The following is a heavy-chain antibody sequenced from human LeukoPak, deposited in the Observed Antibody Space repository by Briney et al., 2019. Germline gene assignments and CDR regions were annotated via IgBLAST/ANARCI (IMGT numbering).Heavy chain of an antibody. J-gene: IGHJ6*03. D-gene: IGHD2-2*01. CDR3: ARGVVSGWNYYYYMDV. CDR1: GYTFTSYD. V-gene: IGHV1-8*03. Sequence: ASVKVSCKASGYTFTSYDINWVRQATGQGLEWMGWMNPNSGNTGYAQKFQGRVTITRNTSISTAYMELSSLRSEDTAVYYCARGVVSGWNYYYYMDVWGKGTTVTVSS. CDR2: MNPNSGNT.